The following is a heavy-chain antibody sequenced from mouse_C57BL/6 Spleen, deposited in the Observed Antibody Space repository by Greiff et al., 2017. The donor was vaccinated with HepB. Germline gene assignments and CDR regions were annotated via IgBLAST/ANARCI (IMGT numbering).Heavy chain of an antibody. Sequence: QVQLQQPGAELVRPGSSVKLSCKASGYTFTSYWMHWVKQRPIQGLEWIGNIDPSDSETHYNQKFKDKATLTVDKSSSTAYMQLSSLTSEDSAVYYWARYGSSYDWYFDVWGTGTTVTVSS. CDR3: ARYGSSYDWYFDV. CDR1: GYTFTSYW. J-gene: IGHJ1*03. V-gene: IGHV1-52*01. D-gene: IGHD1-1*01. CDR2: IDPSDSET.